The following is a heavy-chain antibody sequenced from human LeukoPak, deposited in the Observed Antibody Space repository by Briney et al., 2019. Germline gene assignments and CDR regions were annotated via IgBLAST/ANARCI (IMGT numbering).Heavy chain of an antibody. CDR1: GFTFDDYA. J-gene: IGHJ3*02. CDR3: ARDGGPITLHYALDT. Sequence: GGSLRLSCAASGFTFDDYAMFWVRQAPGKGLEWVSGISWDSRNIGYAASVKGRFTISRDNAKKSLYLQMNSLRAEDTAVYYCARDGGPITLHYALDTWGQGTMVTVSS. V-gene: IGHV3-9*01. D-gene: IGHD1-14*01. CDR2: ISWDSRNI.